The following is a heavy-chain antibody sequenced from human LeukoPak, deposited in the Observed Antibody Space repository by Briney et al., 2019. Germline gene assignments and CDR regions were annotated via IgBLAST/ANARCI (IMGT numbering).Heavy chain of an antibody. V-gene: IGHV4-31*03. D-gene: IGHD6-13*01. CDR1: GGSISSGGYY. CDR3: ARDSSSQVSWFDP. J-gene: IGHJ5*02. Sequence: SQTLSLTCTVSGGSISSGGYYWSWIRQHPGKGLEWIGYIYYSGSTYYNPSLKSRVTISVDASKNQFSLKLSSVTAADTAVYYCARDSSSQVSWFDPWGQGTLVTVSS. CDR2: IYYSGST.